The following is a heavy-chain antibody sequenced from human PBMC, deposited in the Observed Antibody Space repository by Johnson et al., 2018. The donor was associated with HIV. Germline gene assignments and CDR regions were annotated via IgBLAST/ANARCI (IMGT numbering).Heavy chain of an antibody. CDR2: ISFDGSTE. CDR1: GFTFSNYA. J-gene: IGHJ3*02. V-gene: IGHV3-30-3*01. Sequence: QVQLVESGGGVVQPGRSLRLSCAASGFTFSNYAMHWVRQVPGKGLEWVAIISFDGSTEYSADPVKGRFTISRDNFKNTLFLQMNSLRVEDTAVYYCARAYNYPIWGQGTMLTVSS. D-gene: IGHD1-1*01. CDR3: ARAYNYPI.